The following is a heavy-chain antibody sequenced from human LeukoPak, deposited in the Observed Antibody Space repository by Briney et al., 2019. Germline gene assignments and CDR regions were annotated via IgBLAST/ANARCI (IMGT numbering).Heavy chain of an antibody. CDR3: TRGGDSSGYLDL. Sequence: SETLSFTCSVSGVSISSYYWSWMPQPPGKGLVWCGNTYYSGSTNDNPSLKSRVTTSVNTTKNQYFLQLSSLSDANTPCYYSTRGGDSSGYLDLWGQGTLVTVSS. D-gene: IGHD3-22*01. CDR1: GVSISSYY. V-gene: IGHV4-59*12. J-gene: IGHJ4*02. CDR2: TYYSGST.